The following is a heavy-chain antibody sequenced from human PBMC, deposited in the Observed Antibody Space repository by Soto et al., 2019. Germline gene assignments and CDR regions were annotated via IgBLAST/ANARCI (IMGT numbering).Heavy chain of an antibody. Sequence: EVQLVESGGGLVQPGGSLRLSCAASGFTVSTKYMSWVRQAPGKGLEWVSVIYSGGSTFYADSVRGRFTIYRDNYKNTVNLQMNSLGDEGTAVCYCARDPWAAGYWGQGNLVTVSS. J-gene: IGHJ4*02. CDR3: ARDPWAAGY. CDR1: GFTVSTKY. V-gene: IGHV3-66*01. CDR2: IYSGGST. D-gene: IGHD3-16*01.